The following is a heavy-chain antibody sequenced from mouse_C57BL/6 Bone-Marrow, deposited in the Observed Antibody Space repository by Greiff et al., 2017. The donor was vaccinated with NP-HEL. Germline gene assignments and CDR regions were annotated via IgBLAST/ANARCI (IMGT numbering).Heavy chain of an antibody. V-gene: IGHV1-81*01. CDR3: ARWGYGSSYVAWFAY. CDR2: IYPRSGNT. Sequence: VQLQQSGAELARPGASVKLSCKASGYTFTSYGISWVKQRTGQGLEWIGEIYPRSGNTYYNEKFKGKATLTADKSSSTAYMELRSLTSEDSAVYFCARWGYGSSYVAWFAYWGKGTLVTVSA. J-gene: IGHJ3*01. CDR1: GYTFTSYG. D-gene: IGHD1-1*01.